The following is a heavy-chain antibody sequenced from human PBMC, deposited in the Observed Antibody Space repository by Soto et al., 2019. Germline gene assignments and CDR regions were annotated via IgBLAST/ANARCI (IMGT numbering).Heavy chain of an antibody. CDR3: AKERATTTAFDY. Sequence: EVQLLESGGGLVQAGGSLRLSCAASGFTFSRDGMSWVRQAPGKGLEWVSLITDNGGCTYYADSVKGRFTISRDNTKDTLFLQMNSLRAEDTAVYHCAKERATTTAFDYWGQGAQVTVSS. CDR2: ITDNGGCT. CDR1: GFTFSRDG. V-gene: IGHV3-23*01. D-gene: IGHD4-17*01. J-gene: IGHJ4*02.